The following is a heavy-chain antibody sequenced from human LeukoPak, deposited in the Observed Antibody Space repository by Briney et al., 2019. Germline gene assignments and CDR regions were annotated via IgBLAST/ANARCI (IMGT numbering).Heavy chain of an antibody. D-gene: IGHD1-20*01. CDR3: ARAPITGTTLDY. V-gene: IGHV3-23*01. CDR1: GFTFISYA. Sequence: GGSLRLSCAASGFTFISYAMSWVRQAPGKGLEWVSTISGSGGSRYYADSVKGRFTISRDNSKNTLYLQMNSLRAEDTAVYYCARAPITGTTLDYWGQGTLVTVSS. CDR2: ISGSGGSR. J-gene: IGHJ4*02.